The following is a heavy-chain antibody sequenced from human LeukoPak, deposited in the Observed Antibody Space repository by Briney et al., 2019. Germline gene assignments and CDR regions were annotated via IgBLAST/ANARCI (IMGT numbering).Heavy chain of an antibody. V-gene: IGHV4-61*02. D-gene: IGHD6-13*01. J-gene: IGHJ4*02. CDR3: ARQGQQLVRGFDY. CDR1: GGSISRGSYH. Sequence: SETLSLTCTVSGGSISRGSYHWSWIRQPAGKGLEWIGRIYTSGTPNYNPSLKSRVTISVDTSKNQFSLKLSSVTAADTAVYYCARQGQQLVRGFDYWGQGTLVTVSS. CDR2: IYTSGTP.